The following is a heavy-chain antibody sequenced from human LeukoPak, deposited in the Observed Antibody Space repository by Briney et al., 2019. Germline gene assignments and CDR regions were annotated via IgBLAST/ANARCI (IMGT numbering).Heavy chain of an antibody. J-gene: IGHJ5*02. D-gene: IGHD2-8*01. CDR2: IYYSGST. Sequence: TSETLSLTCTVSGGSISNYYWSWIRQPPGKGLEWIGYIYYSGSTKYNPSLKSRVTISVDTSKNQFSLKLSSVTAADTAVYYCANRMVYAGKFDPWGQGTLVTVSS. V-gene: IGHV4-59*12. CDR3: ANRMVYAGKFDP. CDR1: GGSISNYY.